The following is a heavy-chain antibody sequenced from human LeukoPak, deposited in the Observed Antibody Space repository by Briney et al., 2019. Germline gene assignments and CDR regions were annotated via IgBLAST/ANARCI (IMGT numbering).Heavy chain of an antibody. CDR2: INPNSGGT. D-gene: IGHD2-2*01. CDR3: ARDYIVVVPGDYYYYGMDV. Sequence: ASVKVSCKASGYTFTGYYMHWVRQAPGQGLEWMGWINPNSGGTNYAQKFQGRVTMTRDTSIGTAYMELSRLRSDDTAVYYCARDYIVVVPGDYYYYGMDVWGQGTTVTVSS. V-gene: IGHV1-2*02. J-gene: IGHJ6*02. CDR1: GYTFTGYY.